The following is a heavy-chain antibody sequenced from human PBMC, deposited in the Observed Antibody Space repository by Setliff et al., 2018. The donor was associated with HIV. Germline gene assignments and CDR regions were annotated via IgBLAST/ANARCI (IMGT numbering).Heavy chain of an antibody. D-gene: IGHD5-18*01. CDR1: GGSIRTGAYY. V-gene: IGHV4-39*07. CDR3: ARGGGPDTNFDL. J-gene: IGHJ4*02. Sequence: KTSETLSLTCTVSGGSIRTGAYYWGWIRQPPGKGLEWIGSVYYSGSTYYKPSLKSRVTISVDTSMNQFSLRLSSVTAADRAVYYCARGGGPDTNFDLWGQGTLVTVSS. CDR2: VYYSGST.